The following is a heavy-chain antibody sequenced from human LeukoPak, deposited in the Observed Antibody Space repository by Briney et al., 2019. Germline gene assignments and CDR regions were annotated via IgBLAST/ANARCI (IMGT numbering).Heavy chain of an antibody. CDR2: INSDASRP. Sequence: QPGGSLRLSCAASGFTFSDYWMHWVRQAPGEGLVWVSRINSDASRPSYADSVKGRFTISRDNAKNTLYLQMDSLRADDTALYYCARETREPGRGYHQTDAFDIWGQGTMVSVSS. J-gene: IGHJ3*02. D-gene: IGHD3-22*01. CDR3: ARETREPGRGYHQTDAFDI. V-gene: IGHV3-74*01. CDR1: GFTFSDYW.